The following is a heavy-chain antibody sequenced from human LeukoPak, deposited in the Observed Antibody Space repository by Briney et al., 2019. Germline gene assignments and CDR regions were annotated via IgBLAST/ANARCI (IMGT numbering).Heavy chain of an antibody. D-gene: IGHD3-3*01. CDR2: ISYDEFNK. V-gene: IGHV3-30-3*01. CDR3: ASAYDFWSGYYTLIDAFDI. J-gene: IGHJ3*02. Sequence: GRSLRLSCAASGFTFSSYTMHWVRQAPGKGLEWVAVISYDEFNKYYADSVKGRITISRDNSKNTLYLQMNSLRAEDTALYYCASAYDFWSGYYTLIDAFDIWGQGTMVTVSS. CDR1: GFTFSSYT.